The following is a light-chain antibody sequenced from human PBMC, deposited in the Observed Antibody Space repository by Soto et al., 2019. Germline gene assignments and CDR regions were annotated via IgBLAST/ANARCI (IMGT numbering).Light chain of an antibody. CDR3: CSNAASSTDV. Sequence: QSALTQPASVSGSPGQSITISCTGTSSDVGSHNLVSWYQQYPGKAPKLIIFEANKRPSGVSNRFSGSKSGSTASLTISGLQAEDEADYYCCSNAASSTDVFGSGTKLTVL. CDR1: SSDVGSHNL. J-gene: IGLJ1*01. V-gene: IGLV2-23*01. CDR2: EAN.